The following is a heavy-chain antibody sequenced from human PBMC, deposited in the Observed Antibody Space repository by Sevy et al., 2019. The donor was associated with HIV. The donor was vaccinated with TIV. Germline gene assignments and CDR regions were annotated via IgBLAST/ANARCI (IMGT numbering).Heavy chain of an antibody. CDR2: IRNKEYNGTT. Sequence: GGSLRLSCTGSGFAFSDYALSWVRQAPGKGLEWVGFIRNKEYNGTTEHAASVKGRFFISRDDSKSVAYLDMNSLKTADTGLYYCTRSVTTIYWGRGTLVTVSS. CDR1: GFAFSDYA. J-gene: IGHJ4*02. CDR3: TRSVTTIY. D-gene: IGHD4-4*01. V-gene: IGHV3-49*04.